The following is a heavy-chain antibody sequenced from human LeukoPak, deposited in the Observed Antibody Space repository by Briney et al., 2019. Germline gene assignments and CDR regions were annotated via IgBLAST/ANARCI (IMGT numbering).Heavy chain of an antibody. CDR3: ARLVLIAAPPYNWFDP. CDR2: IYYSGST. D-gene: IGHD6-6*01. CDR1: GGSISSSSYY. Sequence: PSETLSLTCTVSGGSISSSSYYWGWIRQPPGKGLEWIGSIYYSGSTYYNPSLKSRVTISVDTSKNQFSLKLSSVTAADTAVYYCARLVLIAAPPYNWFDPWGQGTLVTVSS. J-gene: IGHJ5*02. V-gene: IGHV4-39*01.